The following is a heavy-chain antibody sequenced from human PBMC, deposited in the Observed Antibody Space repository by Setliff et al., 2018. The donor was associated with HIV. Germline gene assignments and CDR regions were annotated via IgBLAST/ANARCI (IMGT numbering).Heavy chain of an antibody. Sequence: SETLSLTCAVSGGSISSRNWWSWVRQPPGKGLEWIGEIYHSGSTNYNPSLKSRVTISVDKSKNQFSLKLSSVTAADTAVYYCARGAYNWNYRKIGGAFDIWGQGTMVTVSS. CDR2: IYHSGST. V-gene: IGHV4-4*02. CDR1: GGSISSRNW. J-gene: IGHJ3*02. D-gene: IGHD1-7*01. CDR3: ARGAYNWNYRKIGGAFDI.